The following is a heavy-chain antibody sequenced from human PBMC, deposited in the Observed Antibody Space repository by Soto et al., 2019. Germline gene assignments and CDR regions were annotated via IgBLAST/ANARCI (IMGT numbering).Heavy chain of an antibody. CDR3: AREGVAPYYYHGMDV. Sequence: QVQLVQSGAEVKKPGASVKVSCKASGYTFTRSGISWVRQAPGQGLEWMGWISTYNGDTNYAQTFQGRVTMTTDTTTSTAYMELRSLRSDDTAVYYCAREGVAPYYYHGMDVWGQGTPVTVSS. V-gene: IGHV1-18*01. D-gene: IGHD5-12*01. CDR2: ISTYNGDT. CDR1: GYTFTRSG. J-gene: IGHJ6*02.